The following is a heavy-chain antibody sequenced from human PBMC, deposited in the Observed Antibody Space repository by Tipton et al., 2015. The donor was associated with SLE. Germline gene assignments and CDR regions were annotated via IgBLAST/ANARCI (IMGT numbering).Heavy chain of an antibody. D-gene: IGHD3-10*01. Sequence: SLRLSCAASGFTFNSYAMHWVRQAPGKGLEWVAVISFDGSDKYYTDSVKGRFTVSRDKFRDTLYLQMNSLRAEDTAVYYCGRTYYYSSGSFWFDPWGQGTLVTVSS. CDR2: ISFDGSDK. J-gene: IGHJ5*02. CDR1: GFTFNSYA. V-gene: IGHV3-30*04. CDR3: GRTYYYSSGSFWFDP.